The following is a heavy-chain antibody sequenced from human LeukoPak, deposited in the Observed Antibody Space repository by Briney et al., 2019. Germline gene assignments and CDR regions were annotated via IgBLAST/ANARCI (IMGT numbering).Heavy chain of an antibody. CDR3: ARGLGGPFDY. Sequence: SETLSLTCTVSGGSISSSSYYWGWIRQPPGKGLEWIGSIYYSGSTYYNPSLKSRVTISVDTSKNQFSLKLSSVTAADTAVYYCARGLGGPFDYWGQGTLVTVSS. CDR1: GGSISSSSYY. CDR2: IYYSGST. D-gene: IGHD3-10*01. J-gene: IGHJ4*02. V-gene: IGHV4-39*07.